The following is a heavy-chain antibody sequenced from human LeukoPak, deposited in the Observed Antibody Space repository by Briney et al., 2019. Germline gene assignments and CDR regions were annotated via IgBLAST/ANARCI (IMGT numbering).Heavy chain of an antibody. Sequence: ASVKVSCKASGYTFTSYGIGWVRQAPGQGLEWMGWISAYNGNTNYAQKLQGRVTMTTDTSTSTAYMEMRSLRSDDMAVYYCASDRGYYDILAGIGGQGTLVTVSS. J-gene: IGHJ4*02. CDR1: GYTFTSYG. CDR3: ASDRGYYDILAGI. D-gene: IGHD3-9*01. CDR2: ISAYNGNT. V-gene: IGHV1-18*03.